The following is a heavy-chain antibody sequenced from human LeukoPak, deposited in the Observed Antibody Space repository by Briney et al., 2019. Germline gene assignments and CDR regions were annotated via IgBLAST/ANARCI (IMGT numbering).Heavy chain of an antibody. CDR1: DASISSYY. CDR2: VYYSGRT. V-gene: IGHV4-59*01. CDR3: ARTFSESYYYYGMGV. J-gene: IGHJ6*02. Sequence: RPSETLSLTCTVSDASISSYYWSWIRQPPGKGLEWIGYVYYSGRTNYNPSLKSRVTISVDTSKNQFSLKLSSVTAADTAVYYCARTFSESYYYYGMGVWGQGTTVTVSS. D-gene: IGHD1-26*01.